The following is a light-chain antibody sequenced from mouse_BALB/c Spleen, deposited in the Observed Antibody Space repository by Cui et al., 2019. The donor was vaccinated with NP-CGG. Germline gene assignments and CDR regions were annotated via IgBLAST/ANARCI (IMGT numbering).Light chain of an antibody. CDR1: TGAVTTTNY. CDR2: GTN. Sequence: QTVATSDSALTTSPGETVTLTCRSSTGAVTTTNYANWVQENPDHLFTGLIGGTNNRAPGVPARFSGSLIGDKAALTITGAQTEDEAIYFCALWYSNHWVFGGGTKLTVL. J-gene: IGLJ1*01. V-gene: IGLV1*01. CDR3: ALWYSNHWV.